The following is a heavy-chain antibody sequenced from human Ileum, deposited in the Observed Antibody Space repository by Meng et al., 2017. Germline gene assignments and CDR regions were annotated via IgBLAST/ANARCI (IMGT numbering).Heavy chain of an antibody. J-gene: IGHJ4*02. V-gene: IGHV3-48*03. CDR1: GFTFSSYE. D-gene: IGHD2-15*01. Sequence: GGSLRLSCAASGFTFSSYEMSWVRQAPGKGLEWVSYISESGSDIYYADSVKGRFTISRDNAKNSVYLQMNSVRVEDTAVYYCARDLRGSGHRYDFDYWGQGTLVT. CDR2: ISESGSDI. CDR3: ARDLRGSGHRYDFDY.